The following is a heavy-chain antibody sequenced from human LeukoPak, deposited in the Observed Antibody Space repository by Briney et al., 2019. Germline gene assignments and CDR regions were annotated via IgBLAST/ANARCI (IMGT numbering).Heavy chain of an antibody. Sequence: PSQTLSLTCTVSGGSISSGGYYWSWIRQQPGKGLEWIGYIYYSGSTYYNPSLKSRVTISVDTSKNQFSLKLSSVTAADTAVYYCASSGFPSYWYFDLWGRGTLVTVSS. D-gene: IGHD3-10*01. CDR2: IYYSGST. CDR3: ASSGFPSYWYFDL. V-gene: IGHV4-31*03. J-gene: IGHJ2*01. CDR1: GGSISSGGYY.